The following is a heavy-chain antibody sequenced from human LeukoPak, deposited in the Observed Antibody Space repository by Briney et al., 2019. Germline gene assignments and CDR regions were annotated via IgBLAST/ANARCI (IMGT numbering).Heavy chain of an antibody. Sequence: PGGSLRLSCAASGFTFSSYAMGWVRQVPGKGLEWVSIISSSGDITYYADSVKGRFTISRDNSKNTLFLQMNSLRAEDTALYYCAKKVGGIYAFDIWGQGTMVTVSS. J-gene: IGHJ3*02. D-gene: IGHD1-26*01. CDR1: GFTFSSYA. V-gene: IGHV3-23*01. CDR2: ISSSGDIT. CDR3: AKKVGGIYAFDI.